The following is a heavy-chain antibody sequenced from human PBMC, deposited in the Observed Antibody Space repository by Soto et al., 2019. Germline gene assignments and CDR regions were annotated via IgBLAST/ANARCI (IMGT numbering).Heavy chain of an antibody. J-gene: IGHJ4*02. CDR3: ARGGIIVG. CDR1: GFNFTSYA. D-gene: IGHD3-22*01. V-gene: IGHV3-30-3*01. CDR2: ISYDGSDK. Sequence: QVQLVESGGGVVQPGRSLRLSCAASGFNFTSYAMHWVRQAPGKGLEWVAVISYDGSDKYYADSAKGRFTISRDNSKNTLYLQMNSLTTDETVVYYCARGGIIVGWGQGTLVTVSS.